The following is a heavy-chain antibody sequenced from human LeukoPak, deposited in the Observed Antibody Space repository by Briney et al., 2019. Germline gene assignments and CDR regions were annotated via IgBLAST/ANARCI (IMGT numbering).Heavy chain of an antibody. Sequence: PGGSLRLSCAASGFPFSEYSMNWVRQAPGKGLEWISYIGIDSGRTKYADSVKGRFTISGDKARNSLYLQSNALRVEDTAVYFSARDHRYAFDNWGQGTLVTVSS. CDR1: GFPFSEYS. CDR3: ARDHRYAFDN. J-gene: IGHJ4*02. D-gene: IGHD1-1*01. V-gene: IGHV3-48*01. CDR2: IGIDSGRT.